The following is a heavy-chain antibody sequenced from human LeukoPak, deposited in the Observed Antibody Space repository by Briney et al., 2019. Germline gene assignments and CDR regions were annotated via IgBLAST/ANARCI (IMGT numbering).Heavy chain of an antibody. D-gene: IGHD3-10*01. CDR3: ARLRDYYYGSGSYPHAFDI. V-gene: IGHV5-51*01. Sequence: GESLKISCKGSGYSFTSYWIGWVRQMPGKGLEWMWIIYPGDSDTRYSPSFQGQVTISADKSISTAYLQWSSLKASDTAMYYCARLRDYYYGSGSYPHAFDIWGQGTMVTVSS. J-gene: IGHJ3*02. CDR1: GYSFTSYW. CDR2: IYPGDSDT.